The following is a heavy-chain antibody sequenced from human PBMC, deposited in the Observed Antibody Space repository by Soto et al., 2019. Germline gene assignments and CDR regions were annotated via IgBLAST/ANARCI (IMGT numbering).Heavy chain of an antibody. J-gene: IGHJ3*02. CDR2: IYYSGST. V-gene: IGHV4-59*01. CDR3: AFYGTRGAFDI. D-gene: IGHD4-17*01. Sequence: SWIRQPPGKGLEWIGYIYYSGSTNYNPSLKSRVTISVDTSKNQFSLKLSSVTAADTAVYYCAFYGTRGAFDIWGQGTMVTVSS.